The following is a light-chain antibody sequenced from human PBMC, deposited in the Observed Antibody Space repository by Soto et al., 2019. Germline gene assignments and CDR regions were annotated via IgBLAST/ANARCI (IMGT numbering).Light chain of an antibody. CDR3: HQYDSLPLT. CDR2: DAS. V-gene: IGKV3-20*01. Sequence: EIVLTQSPGTLSLSPGERATLSCRASQSVASNYLGWYQQEPGQAPRVLIFDASIRATGIPDRFSASGSGSDFTLTISRLEPDDFAVYYCHQYDSLPLTFGGGTKVDIK. J-gene: IGKJ4*01. CDR1: QSVASNY.